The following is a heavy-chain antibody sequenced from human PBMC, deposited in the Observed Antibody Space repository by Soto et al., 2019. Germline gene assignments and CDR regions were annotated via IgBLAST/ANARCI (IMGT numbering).Heavy chain of an antibody. Sequence: QVQLVQSGAEVKKPGASVKVSCKPSGYPLNTYYLHWVRQAPGQGLEWMGMIHPSGGGSTYAQKFLGRVTMTMDTSTSTVFMELSSLRSADTAVYYCARGGHIAVVTDSFDSWGQGTLVTVSS. J-gene: IGHJ4*02. D-gene: IGHD2-21*02. CDR3: ARGGHIAVVTDSFDS. CDR1: GYPLNTYY. V-gene: IGHV1-46*02. CDR2: IHPSGGGS.